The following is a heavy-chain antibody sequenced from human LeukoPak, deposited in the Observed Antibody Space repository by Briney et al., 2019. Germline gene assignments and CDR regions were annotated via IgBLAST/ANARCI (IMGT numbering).Heavy chain of an antibody. V-gene: IGHV3-21*05. CDR3: ARDKFGRAAVD. CDR1: GFTFSSYS. J-gene: IGHJ4*02. D-gene: IGHD6-13*01. CDR2: ISSSSSYI. Sequence: GGSLRLSCAASGFTFSSYSMNWVRQAPGKGLEWVSYISSSSSYIYYADSVKGRFTISRDNAKNSLYLQMNSLRVEDTAVYYCARDKFGRAAVDWGQGTLVTVSS.